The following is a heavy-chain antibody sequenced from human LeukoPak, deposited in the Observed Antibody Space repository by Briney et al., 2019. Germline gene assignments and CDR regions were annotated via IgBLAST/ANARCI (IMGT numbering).Heavy chain of an antibody. CDR3: AKDRRVRGVIDNNWFDP. CDR1: GFTFDDYA. D-gene: IGHD3-10*01. V-gene: IGHV3-9*01. CDR2: ISWNSGSI. J-gene: IGHJ5*02. Sequence: GGSLRLSCAASGFTFDDYAMHWVRQAPGKGLEWVSGISWNSGSIGYADSVKGRFTISRDNAKNSLYLQMNSLRAEDTAVYYCAKDRRVRGVIDNNWFDPWGQGTLVTVSS.